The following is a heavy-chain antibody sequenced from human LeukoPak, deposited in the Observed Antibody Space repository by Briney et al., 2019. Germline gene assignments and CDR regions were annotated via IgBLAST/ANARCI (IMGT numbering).Heavy chain of an antibody. CDR2: FYYSGST. CDR3: ARLYYYDSSGYLRASDI. J-gene: IGHJ3*02. V-gene: IGHV4-39*01. CDR1: VGLISSSRYY. Sequence: SDTLSLLCTVSVGLISSSRYYWGWIRQPPAKGLERIGSFYYSGSTYYNPSLKSRVTISVDTSKNQFSLKLSSVTAADTAVYYCARLYYYDSSGYLRASDIWGQGTMVTVSS. D-gene: IGHD3-22*01.